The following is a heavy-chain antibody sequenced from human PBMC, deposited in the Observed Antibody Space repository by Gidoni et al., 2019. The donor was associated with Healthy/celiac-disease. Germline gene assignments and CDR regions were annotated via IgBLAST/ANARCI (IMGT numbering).Heavy chain of an antibody. V-gene: IGHV3-21*01. CDR1: GFTLGSYS. CDR3: ARDTEYGSGKVYYFDY. J-gene: IGHJ4*02. Sequence: EVQLVESGGGLVKHGGSLRLSCAASGFTLGSYSMNWVRQAPGKGLEWVSSISSSSSYIYYADSVKGRFTISRDNAKNSLYLQMNSLRAEDTAVYYCARDTEYGSGKVYYFDYWGQGTLVTVSS. CDR2: ISSSSSYI. D-gene: IGHD3-10*01.